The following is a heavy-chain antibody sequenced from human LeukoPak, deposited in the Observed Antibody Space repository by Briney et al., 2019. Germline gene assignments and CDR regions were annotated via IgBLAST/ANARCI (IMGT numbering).Heavy chain of an antibody. Sequence: ASVKVSCKASGYTFTSYGISWVRQAPGQGLEWMGWISAYNGSTNYAQKLQGRVTMTTDTSTSTVYMELRSLRSADTAVYYCARWAHSYDSSGYYYKAEYFQPWGQGTLVTVSS. CDR2: ISAYNGST. J-gene: IGHJ1*01. V-gene: IGHV1-18*01. D-gene: IGHD3-22*01. CDR3: ARWAHSYDSSGYYYKAEYFQP. CDR1: GYTFTSYG.